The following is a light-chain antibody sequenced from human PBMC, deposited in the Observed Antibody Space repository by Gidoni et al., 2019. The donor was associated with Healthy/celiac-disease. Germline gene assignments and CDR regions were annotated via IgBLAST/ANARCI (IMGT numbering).Light chain of an antibody. J-gene: IGKJ3*01. Sequence: PATLYLSPWKRAACASRARQSVSSYLAWYQQKPGQAPRLLIYDASNRATGIPARFSGSGSGTDFTRTSSSLEPEDFAVYYCQQRSNWLTFGPGTKVDIK. CDR3: QQRSNWLT. V-gene: IGKV3-11*01. CDR2: DAS. CDR1: QSVSSY.